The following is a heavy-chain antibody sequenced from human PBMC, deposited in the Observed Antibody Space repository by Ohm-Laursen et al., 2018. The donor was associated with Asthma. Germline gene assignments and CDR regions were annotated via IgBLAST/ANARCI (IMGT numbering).Heavy chain of an antibody. CDR1: GDSINSGNNY. Sequence: TLSLTCTVSGDSINSGNNYWSWIRQHPGKGLEWIGYIYYSGLTYSNPSLRSRVIISVDTSKNQFSLNLTTVTAADTAVYYCARGAFYYERTGYCFFDHWGQGALVTVSS. J-gene: IGHJ4*02. CDR3: ARGAFYYERTGYCFFDH. V-gene: IGHV4-31*03. CDR2: IYYSGLT. D-gene: IGHD3-22*01.